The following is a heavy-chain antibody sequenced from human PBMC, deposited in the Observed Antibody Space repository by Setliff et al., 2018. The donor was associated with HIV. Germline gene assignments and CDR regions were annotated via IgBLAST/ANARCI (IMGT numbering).Heavy chain of an antibody. CDR2: IFHSGSS. J-gene: IGHJ3*02. CDR1: GYSISSGYY. CDR3: ARCSVGWSREENLRPDGAFHI. Sequence: PSETLSLTCTVSGYSISSGYYWGWIRQPPGKGLEWIGSIFHSGSSYYNPSLKSRVTISVDTSKNHFSLKLRSVTAADTAVYYCARCSVGWSREENLRPDGAFHIWGQGTMVTVSS. V-gene: IGHV4-38-2*02. D-gene: IGHD3-3*01.